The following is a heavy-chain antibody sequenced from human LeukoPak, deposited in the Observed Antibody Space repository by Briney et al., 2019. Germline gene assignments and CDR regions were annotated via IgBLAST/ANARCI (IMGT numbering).Heavy chain of an antibody. J-gene: IGHJ6*03. D-gene: IGHD3-10*01. CDR3: ARGAWFGELFSYMDV. V-gene: IGHV3-48*03. CDR1: GFTFSSYE. CDR2: ISSSGSTI. Sequence: PGGSLRLSCAASGFTFSSYEMNWVRQAPGKGLEWVSYISSSGSTIYYADSVKGRFTISRDNAKNSLYLQMNSLRAEDTALYHCARGAWFGELFSYMDVWGKGTTVTISS.